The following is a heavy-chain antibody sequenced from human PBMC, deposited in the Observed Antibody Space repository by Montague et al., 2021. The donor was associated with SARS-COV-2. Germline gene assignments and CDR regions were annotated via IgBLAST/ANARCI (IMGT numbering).Heavy chain of an antibody. J-gene: IGHJ5*01. CDR3: ARDPIYGSGSYNCFDS. CDR2: IYPRDSDT. CDR1: GYSFPTYW. V-gene: IGHV5-51*03. Sequence: QSGAEVKKPGESLTISCKASGYSFPTYWIGWVRQMPGKGLEWMGAIYPRDSDTRCSPSFQGQVTISVDKSISTAYLQWSSLKASDTAMYYCARDPIYGSGSYNCFDSWGQGTLVTVSS. D-gene: IGHD3-10*01.